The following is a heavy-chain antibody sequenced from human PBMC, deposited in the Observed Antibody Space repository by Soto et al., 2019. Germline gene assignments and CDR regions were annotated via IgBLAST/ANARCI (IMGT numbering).Heavy chain of an antibody. CDR1: GGSISSSSYY. CDR2: IYYSGST. CDR3: ARHLEWFGELLPNWFDP. J-gene: IGHJ5*02. Sequence: SETLSLTCTVSGGSISSSSYYWGWIRQPPGKGLEWIGSIYYSGSTYYNPSLKSRVTISVDTSKNQFSLKLSSVTAADTAVYYCARHLEWFGELLPNWFDPWGQGTLVTVSS. D-gene: IGHD3-10*01. V-gene: IGHV4-39*01.